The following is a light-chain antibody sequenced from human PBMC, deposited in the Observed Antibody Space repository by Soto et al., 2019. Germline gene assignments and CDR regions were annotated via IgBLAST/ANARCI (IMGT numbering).Light chain of an antibody. CDR3: GAWDTSLSAGV. J-gene: IGLJ7*01. Sequence: QSALTQPPSVSAAPGQKVTISCSGTSSNIESHSVSWYQRLPGTAPKLLIYEDSVRPSGIPDRFSGSKSGTSATLGITGLQPGDEADYYCGAWDTSLSAGVFGGGTQLTVL. CDR1: SSNIESHS. CDR2: EDS. V-gene: IGLV1-51*02.